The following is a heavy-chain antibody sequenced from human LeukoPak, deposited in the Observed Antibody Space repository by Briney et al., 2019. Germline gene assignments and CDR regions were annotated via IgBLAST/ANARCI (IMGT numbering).Heavy chain of an antibody. V-gene: IGHV1-2*02. D-gene: IGHD2-21*01. CDR3: ARADRLHGGPYLIGP. Sequence: ASVKVSCKTSGYSFTDCYMHWVRQAPGQGLEWMGWINPNSGGTSSAQKFQGRVTMTRGTSISTVYMEVSWLTSDDTAIYYCARADRLHGGPYLIGPWGQGTLVTVSS. CDR1: GYSFTDCY. CDR2: INPNSGGT. J-gene: IGHJ5*02.